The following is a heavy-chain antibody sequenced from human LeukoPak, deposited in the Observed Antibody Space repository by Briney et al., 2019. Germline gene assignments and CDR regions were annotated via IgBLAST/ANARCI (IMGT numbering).Heavy chain of an antibody. CDR2: IYTSGST. Sequence: SQTLSLTCTVSGGSISSGSYYWSWIRQPAGKGLEWIGRIYTSGSTNYNPSLKIRVTISVDTSKYQFSLKLSSVTAADTAVYYCARDLITMVRDDAFDICGQGTMVTVSS. CDR3: ARDLITMVRDDAFDI. D-gene: IGHD3-10*01. CDR1: GGSISSGSYY. V-gene: IGHV4-61*02. J-gene: IGHJ3*02.